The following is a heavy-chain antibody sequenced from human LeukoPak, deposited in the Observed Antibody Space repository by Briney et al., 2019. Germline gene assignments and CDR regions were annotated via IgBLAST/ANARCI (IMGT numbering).Heavy chain of an antibody. CDR1: GFTLTSHD. CDR3: ARTAARRFDY. J-gene: IGHJ4*02. D-gene: IGHD6-6*01. Sequence: ASVKVSCKASGFTLTSHDYNWVRQAPGQGLEWMGIINPTGGSTTYAQKFQGRVTMTRDTSTSTVYMELSSLRSDDTAVYYCARTAARRFDYWGQGTLVTVSS. V-gene: IGHV1-46*01. CDR2: INPTGGST.